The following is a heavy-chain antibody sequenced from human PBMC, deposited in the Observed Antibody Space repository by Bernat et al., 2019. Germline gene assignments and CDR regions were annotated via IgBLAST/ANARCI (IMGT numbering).Heavy chain of an antibody. CDR1: GFTFSSYA. CDR3: AKVTRLWFGEFPYYFDY. J-gene: IGHJ4*02. CDR2: ISGRGGSP. Sequence: EVQLLESGGGLVQPGGSLRLSCAASGFTFSSYAMSWVRQAPGKGLEWVAAISGRGGSPSSADSVTGRFTISRDNSKNTLYLQMNSLRAEDTAVYYCAKVTRLWFGEFPYYFDYWGQGTLVTVSS. V-gene: IGHV3-23*01. D-gene: IGHD3-10*01.